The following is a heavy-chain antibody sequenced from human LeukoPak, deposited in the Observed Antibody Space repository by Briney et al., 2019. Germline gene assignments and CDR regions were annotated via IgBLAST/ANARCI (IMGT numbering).Heavy chain of an antibody. CDR3: ARRLLVGTTVRPYFDY. CDR2: ITGGDGGT. CDR1: GFTFSTSA. V-gene: IGHV3-23*01. D-gene: IGHD1-26*01. J-gene: IGHJ4*02. Sequence: PGGSLRLSCAASGFTFSTSAISWVRQAPGEGLEWVSTITGGDGGTYYADSVKGRFTLSRDNSKHTLYLQMNSLRAEDTAVYYCARRLLVGTTVRPYFDYWGQGTLVTVSS.